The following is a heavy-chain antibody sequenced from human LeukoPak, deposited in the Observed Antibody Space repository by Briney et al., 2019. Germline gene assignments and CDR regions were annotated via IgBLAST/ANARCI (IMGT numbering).Heavy chain of an antibody. J-gene: IGHJ4*02. CDR3: ARARYCSSTSCYTPDY. CDR1: GFTFTSYS. D-gene: IGHD2-2*02. CDR2: LSSSISYI. V-gene: IGHV3-21*01. Sequence: GGSLRLSCAPSGFTFTSYSMNWVRQAPGKGREWLSSLSSSISYIYYADSVKGRFTISRDNAKNSLYLQMNSLRAEDTAVYYCARARYCSSTSCYTPDYWGQGTLVTVSS.